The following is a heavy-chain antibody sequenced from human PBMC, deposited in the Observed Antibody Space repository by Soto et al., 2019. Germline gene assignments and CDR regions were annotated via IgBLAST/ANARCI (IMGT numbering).Heavy chain of an antibody. CDR2: IIPIFGTA. CDR3: ARVPTSGSYSDPYYYGMDV. Sequence: SVKVSCKASGVTFSSYAISWVRQAPGQGLEWMGGIIPIFGTANYAQKFQGRVTITADESTSTAYMELSSLRSEDTAVYYCARVPTSGSYSDPYYYGMDVWGQGTTVTVSS. D-gene: IGHD1-26*01. J-gene: IGHJ6*02. V-gene: IGHV1-69*13. CDR1: GVTFSSYA.